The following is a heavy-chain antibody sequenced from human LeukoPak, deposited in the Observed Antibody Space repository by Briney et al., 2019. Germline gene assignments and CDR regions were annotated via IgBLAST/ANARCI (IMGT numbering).Heavy chain of an antibody. CDR3: AKGRDGYNHFDY. CDR2: ISGSGGST. D-gene: IGHD5-24*01. CDR1: GGSISSYY. Sequence: ETLSLTCTVSGGSISSYYWSWVRQAPGKGLEWVSAISGSGGSTYYADSVKGRFTISRDNSKNTLYLQMNSLRAEDTAVYYCAKGRDGYNHFDYWGQGTLVTVSS. V-gene: IGHV3-23*01. J-gene: IGHJ4*02.